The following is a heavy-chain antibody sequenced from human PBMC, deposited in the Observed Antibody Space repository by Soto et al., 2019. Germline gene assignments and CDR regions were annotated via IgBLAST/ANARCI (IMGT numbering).Heavy chain of an antibody. CDR3: ETGPPAQSDARYYYYYGMDV. D-gene: IGHD6-6*01. V-gene: IGHV1-24*01. CDR1: GYTLTELS. CDR2: FDPEDGET. Sequence: ASVKVSCKVSGYTLTELSMHWVRQAPGKGLEWMGGFDPEDGETIDAQKFQGRVTMTEDTSTDTAYMELSSLRSEDTAVYYCETGPPAQSDARYYYYYGMDVWGQGTTVTVSS. J-gene: IGHJ6*02.